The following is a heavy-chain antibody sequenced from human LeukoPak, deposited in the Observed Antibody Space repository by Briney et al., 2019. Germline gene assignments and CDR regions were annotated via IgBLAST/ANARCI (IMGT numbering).Heavy chain of an antibody. J-gene: IGHJ4*02. V-gene: IGHV4-59*01. CDR3: AGYYDSSGYYRFDY. CDR1: GGSISSYY. CDR2: IYYSGST. D-gene: IGHD3-22*01. Sequence: PSETLSLTCTVSGGSISSYYWSWIRQPPGKGLEWIGYIYYSGSTNYNPSLKSRVTISVDTSKNQFSLKLSSVTAADTAVYYCAGYYDSSGYYRFDYWGQGTLVTVSS.